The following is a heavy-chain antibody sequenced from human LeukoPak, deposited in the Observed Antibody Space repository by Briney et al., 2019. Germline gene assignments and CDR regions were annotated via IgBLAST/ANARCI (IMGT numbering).Heavy chain of an antibody. V-gene: IGHV4-30-4*01. CDR1: GGSISSGDYY. CDR3: ARARLDSSGRFDY. D-gene: IGHD3-22*01. CDR2: IYYSGST. Sequence: SQTLSLTCTVSGGSISSGDYYWSWIRQPPGKGLEWIGYIYYSGSTYYNPSLKSRVTISVDTSKTQFSLRLSSVTAADTAVYYCARARLDSSGRFDYWGQGTLVTVSS. J-gene: IGHJ4*02.